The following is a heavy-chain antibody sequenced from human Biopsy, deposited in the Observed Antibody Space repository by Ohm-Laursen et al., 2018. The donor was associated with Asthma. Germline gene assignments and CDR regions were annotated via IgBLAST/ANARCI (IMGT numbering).Heavy chain of an antibody. J-gene: IGHJ6*02. CDR2: VFWSGST. V-gene: IGHV4-30-4*01. Sequence: SQTLSLTCRVSGGYTGSSDHHWAWIRQAPGKGLEWIGFVFWSGSTHYSRSLERRVSISIDTATNEFSMKLWSVTPADTAVYFCARVVSYGGISFGIDVWGPGNTVVVS. CDR1: GGYTGSSDHH. CDR3: ARVVSYGGISFGIDV. D-gene: IGHD4-23*01.